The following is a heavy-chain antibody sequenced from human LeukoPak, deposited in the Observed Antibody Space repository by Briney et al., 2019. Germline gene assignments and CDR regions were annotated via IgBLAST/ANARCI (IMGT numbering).Heavy chain of an antibody. CDR3: AQQVGYCSSSSCYFTY. CDR1: GFTFSSYA. V-gene: IGHV3-23*01. Sequence: PGRSLRLSCAASGFTFSSYAMHWVRQAPGKGLEWVSAISNTGGSTYYADSVKGRFTISRDKSKNTLSLQMNSLRAEDTAVYYCAQQVGYCSSSSCYFTYWGQGTLVTVSS. J-gene: IGHJ1*01. CDR2: ISNTGGST. D-gene: IGHD2-2*01.